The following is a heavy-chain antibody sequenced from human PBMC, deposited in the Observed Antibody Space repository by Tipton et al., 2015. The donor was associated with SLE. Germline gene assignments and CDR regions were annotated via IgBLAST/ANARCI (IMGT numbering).Heavy chain of an antibody. J-gene: IGHJ6*02. CDR2: INNDGSST. Sequence: GSLRLSCAASELTVNNYWMHWVRQAPGKGLVWVSRINNDGSSTSYADSVKGRFTISRDNAKNTLYLQMSSLRAEDTAVYYCARDCSTASCNGLDVWGQGTSVTVSS. CDR3: ARDCSTASCNGLDV. D-gene: IGHD2-15*01. V-gene: IGHV3-74*01. CDR1: ELTVNNYW.